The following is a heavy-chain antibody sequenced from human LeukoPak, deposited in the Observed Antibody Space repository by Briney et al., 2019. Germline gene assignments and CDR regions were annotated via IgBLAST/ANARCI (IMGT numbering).Heavy chain of an antibody. CDR2: ISAYNGNT. V-gene: IGHV1-18*01. Sequence: GASVKVSCKASGYTFTSYGISWVRQAPGQGLEWMGWISAYNGNTNYAQKLQGRVTMTTDTSTSTAYMELRRLRSDDTAVYYCASSVMTYYYDSSGYYNAFDIWGQGTMVTVSS. CDR3: ASSVMTYYYDSSGYYNAFDI. J-gene: IGHJ3*02. D-gene: IGHD3-22*01. CDR1: GYTFTSYG.